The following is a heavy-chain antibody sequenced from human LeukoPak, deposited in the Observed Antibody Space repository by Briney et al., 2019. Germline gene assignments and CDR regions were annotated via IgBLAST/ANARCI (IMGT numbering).Heavy chain of an antibody. CDR3: AKRGDYGDYLDY. V-gene: IGHV3-9*01. CDR2: ISWDSGSI. J-gene: IGHJ4*02. CDR1: GFTFDDYA. D-gene: IGHD4-17*01. Sequence: PGGSLRLSCAASGFTFDDYAMHWVRQAPGKGLEWVSGISWDSGSIGYADSVKGRFTISRDNAKNSLYLQMNSLRAEDTALYYCAKRGDYGDYLDYWGQGTLVTVSS.